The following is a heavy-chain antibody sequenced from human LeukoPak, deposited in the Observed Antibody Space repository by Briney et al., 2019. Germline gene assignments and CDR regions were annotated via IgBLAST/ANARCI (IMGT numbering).Heavy chain of an antibody. V-gene: IGHV1-18*01. CDR3: ARTNYDSSGSYYFDY. D-gene: IGHD3-22*01. Sequence: GASVKVSCKASGYTFTSYGISWVRQAPGQGLEWMGWISAYNGNTNYAQKLQGRVTMTTDTSTSTAYMELRSLRSDDTAVYYCARTNYDSSGSYYFDYWGQGTLVTVSS. CDR2: ISAYNGNT. J-gene: IGHJ4*02. CDR1: GYTFTSYG.